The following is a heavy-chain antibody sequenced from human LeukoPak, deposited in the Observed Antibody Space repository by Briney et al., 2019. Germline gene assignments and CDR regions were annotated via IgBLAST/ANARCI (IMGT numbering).Heavy chain of an antibody. CDR2: IYYTGST. D-gene: IGHD3-10*01. Sequence: PSETLSLTCTVSGGPISSSSYSWGWIRQPPGKGLEWIGSIYYTGSTYYNPSLKSRVTISVDTSKNQFSLKLSSVTAADTAVYYCASVQWFGEGFDPWGQGTLVTVSS. CDR3: ASVQWFGEGFDP. CDR1: GGPISSSSYS. J-gene: IGHJ5*02. V-gene: IGHV4-39*07.